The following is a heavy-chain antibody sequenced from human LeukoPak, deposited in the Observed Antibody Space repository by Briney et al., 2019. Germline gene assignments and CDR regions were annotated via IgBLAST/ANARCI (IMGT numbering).Heavy chain of an antibody. CDR3: ARVNQYYDFWSGPDY. J-gene: IGHJ4*02. CDR2: IYYSGST. D-gene: IGHD3-3*01. CDR1: GGSISSGGYY. Sequence: TSETLSLTCTVSGGSISSGGYYWSWIRQHPGKGLEWIGCIYYSGSTYYNPSLKSRVTISVDTPKNQFSLKLGSVTAADTAVYYCARVNQYYDFWSGPDYWGQGTLVTVSS. V-gene: IGHV4-31*03.